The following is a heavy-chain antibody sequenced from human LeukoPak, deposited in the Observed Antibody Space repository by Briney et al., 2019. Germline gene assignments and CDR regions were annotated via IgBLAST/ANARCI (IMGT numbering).Heavy chain of an antibody. CDR2: INPSGGST. V-gene: IGHV1-46*01. CDR1: GYTFTSYY. Sequence: ASVKVSCKASGYTFTSYYMHWVRQAPGQGLEWMGIINPSGGSTSYAQKFQGRVTMTRDMSTSTVYMELSSLRSEDTAVYSCARDEGGQQLAIDYWGQGTLVTVSS. CDR3: ARDEGGQQLAIDY. D-gene: IGHD6-13*01. J-gene: IGHJ4*02.